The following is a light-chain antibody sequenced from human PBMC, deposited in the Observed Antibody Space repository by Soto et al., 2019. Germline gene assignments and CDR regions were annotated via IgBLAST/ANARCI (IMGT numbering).Light chain of an antibody. CDR1: QSISTK. V-gene: IGKV3-15*01. J-gene: IGKJ4*01. Sequence: EIVMTQSPATLSVSPGGRATLSCRASQSISTKLAWYQQKPGQAPRLLIYGASTRAPGVPVRFSGSGSGTEFTLTITSLQSEDFAVYYCQEYNDWRPITSGGGTKVDIK. CDR2: GAS. CDR3: QEYNDWRPIT.